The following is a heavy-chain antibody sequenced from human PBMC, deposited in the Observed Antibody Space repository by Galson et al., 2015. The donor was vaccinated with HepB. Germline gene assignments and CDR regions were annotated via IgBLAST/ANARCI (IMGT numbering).Heavy chain of an antibody. Sequence: SLRLSCAASGFTFGDYAMSWFRQAPGKGLEWVGFIRSKAYGGTTEYAASVKGRFTISRDDSKSIAYLQMNSLKTEDTAVYYCTSIVVVITTPLDAFDIWGQGTMVTVSS. CDR2: IRSKAYGGTT. V-gene: IGHV3-49*03. CDR3: TSIVVVITTPLDAFDI. CDR1: GFTFGDYA. D-gene: IGHD3-22*01. J-gene: IGHJ3*02.